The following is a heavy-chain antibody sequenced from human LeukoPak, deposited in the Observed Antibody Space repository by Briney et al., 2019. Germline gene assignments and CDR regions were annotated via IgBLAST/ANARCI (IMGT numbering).Heavy chain of an antibody. J-gene: IGHJ4*02. D-gene: IGHD6-19*01. CDR1: GGSISTYY. CDR2: IYHSGST. Sequence: SETLSLTCTVSGGSISTYYWSWIRQPPGKGLEWIGYIYHSGSTNYNPSLKSRVTISVDTSKNQFSLKLSSVTAADTAVYYCARVSGWNPLQAAHLDYWGQGALVTVSS. V-gene: IGHV4-59*12. CDR3: ARVSGWNPLQAAHLDY.